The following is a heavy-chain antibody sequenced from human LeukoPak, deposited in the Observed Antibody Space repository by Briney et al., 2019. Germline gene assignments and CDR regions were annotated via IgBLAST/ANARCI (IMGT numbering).Heavy chain of an antibody. Sequence: GGSLRLSCAASGFTFSSYRMNWVRQAPGKRLEWVSSISSSSSYIYYADSVKGRFTISRDNAKNSLYLQMNSLRAEDTAVYYCASSITIFEKEGMDVWGQGTTVTVSS. D-gene: IGHD3-3*01. CDR2: ISSSSSYI. V-gene: IGHV3-21*01. CDR1: GFTFSSYR. CDR3: ASSITIFEKEGMDV. J-gene: IGHJ6*02.